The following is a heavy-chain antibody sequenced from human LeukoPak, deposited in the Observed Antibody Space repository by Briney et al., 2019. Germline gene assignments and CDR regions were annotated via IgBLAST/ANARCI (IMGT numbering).Heavy chain of an antibody. CDR3: ARGPYSGFNY. D-gene: IGHD2-15*01. CDR2: INHSGST. J-gene: IGHJ4*02. Sequence: SETLSLTCAVYGGSFSGYYWSWIRQPPGKGLEWIGEINHSGSTNYNPSLKSRVTISVDTSKNQFSLKLSSVTAADTAVYYCARGPYSGFNYWGQGTLVTVSS. CDR1: GGSFSGYY. V-gene: IGHV4-34*01.